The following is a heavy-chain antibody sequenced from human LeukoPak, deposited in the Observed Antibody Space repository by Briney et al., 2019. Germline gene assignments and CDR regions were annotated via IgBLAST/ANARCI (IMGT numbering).Heavy chain of an antibody. J-gene: IGHJ4*02. CDR2: IYSGDST. D-gene: IGHD1-26*01. Sequence: PGGSLRLSCAASGFTVSSNYMSWVRQAPGKGLEWVSVIYSGDSTYYADYVKGRFTISRDNFKNTVDLQVSGLKEEDTAVYYCARDWGQRGVGATLANWGEGTLVIVSS. CDR3: ARDWGQRGVGATLAN. CDR1: GFTVSSNY. V-gene: IGHV3-53*01.